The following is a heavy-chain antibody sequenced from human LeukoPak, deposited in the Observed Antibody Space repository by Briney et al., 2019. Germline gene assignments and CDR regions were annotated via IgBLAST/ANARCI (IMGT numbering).Heavy chain of an antibody. D-gene: IGHD1-7*01. CDR1: GDSINSYY. J-gene: IGHJ4*02. CDR3: ARGRNWNLHFDY. Sequence: SETLSLTCSVSGDSINSYYWSWIRQPPGKGLEWIGYIYYSGSTNSNPSLKSRVTISLGTSKNQFSLKLSSVTAADTAVYYCARGRNWNLHFDYWGQGTLVTVSS. CDR2: IYYSGST. V-gene: IGHV4-59*08.